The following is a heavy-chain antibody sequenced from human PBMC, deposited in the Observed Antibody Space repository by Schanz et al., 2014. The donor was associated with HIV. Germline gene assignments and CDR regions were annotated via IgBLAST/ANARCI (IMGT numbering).Heavy chain of an antibody. J-gene: IGHJ6*02. CDR2: SWYDGNTE. D-gene: IGHD2-8*01. CDR1: GFTFSSFG. CDR3: ANSGYCTSGICYTRGYDMDV. Sequence: QVQVVESGGGVVRPGRSLRLSCAASGFTFSSFGMHWVRQAPGKGLEWVAASWYDGNTEYYADSVKGRFTISRDNSKNMLYLQMNSLRAEDTAVYYCANSGYCTSGICYTRGYDMDVWGQGTTVTVSS. V-gene: IGHV3-33*06.